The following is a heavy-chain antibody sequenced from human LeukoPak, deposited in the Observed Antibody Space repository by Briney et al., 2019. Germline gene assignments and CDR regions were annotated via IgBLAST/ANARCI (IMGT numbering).Heavy chain of an antibody. CDR1: GFTFSRYW. CDR2: ISPDGSTT. CDR3: ARGTIAAAGYYYFDY. Sequence: PGGSLRLSCAASGFTFSRYWMHWVRQAPGKGLMWVSRISPDGSTTLYADSVKGRFTISRDNAKNSLYLQMNSLRAEDTAVYYCARGTIAAAGYYYFDYWGQGTQVTVSS. V-gene: IGHV3-74*03. J-gene: IGHJ4*02. D-gene: IGHD6-13*01.